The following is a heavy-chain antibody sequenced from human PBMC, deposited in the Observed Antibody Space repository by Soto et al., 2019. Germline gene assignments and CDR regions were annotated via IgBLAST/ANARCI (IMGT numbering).Heavy chain of an antibody. D-gene: IGHD3-9*01. J-gene: IGHJ4*02. CDR2: ISSSGDT. CDR3: TKPTPSGTGSGY. CDR1: GFTFNTYT. Sequence: GGSLRLSCAASGFTFNTYTMSWVRQAPGKGLEWVSSISSSGDTYSADSVKGRFTISRDNSKNTLYLQMNSLSDEDKALYYCTKPTPSGTGSGYSGKGTLVTVS. V-gene: IGHV3-23*01.